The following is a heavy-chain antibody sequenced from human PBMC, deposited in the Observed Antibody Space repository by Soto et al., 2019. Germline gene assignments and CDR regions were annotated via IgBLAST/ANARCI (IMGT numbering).Heavy chain of an antibody. V-gene: IGHV4-31*03. CDR2: IYYSGRT. CDR1: GGSISSGGSY. J-gene: IGHJ5*02. CDR3: ERLAGGSGSRSWFDP. D-gene: IGHD3-10*01. Sequence: QVQLQESGPGLVKPSQTLSLTCTVSGGSISSGGSYWSWIRQPPGKCLEWIGYIYYSGRTYYNPSLKSRVTISVDTSKNQCSLKLSSVTVAYTAVYYCERLAGGSGSRSWFDPWGQGTLVTVSS.